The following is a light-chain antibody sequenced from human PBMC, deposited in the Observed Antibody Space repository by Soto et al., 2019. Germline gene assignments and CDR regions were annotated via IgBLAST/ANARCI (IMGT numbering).Light chain of an antibody. CDR1: QSVSSY. CDR3: QQPSNWPPYT. Sequence: EIVLTQSPATLSLSPGERATLSCRASQSVSSYLAWYQQKPGQAPRLLIYDASNRATGIPARFSGSGSGTDFTLTISSLELDDFAVYYCQQPSNWPPYTFGQGTKLEIK. V-gene: IGKV3-11*01. J-gene: IGKJ2*01. CDR2: DAS.